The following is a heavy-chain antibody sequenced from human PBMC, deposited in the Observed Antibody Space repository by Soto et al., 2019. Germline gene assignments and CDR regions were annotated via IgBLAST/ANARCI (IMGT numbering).Heavy chain of an antibody. CDR2: IVSDGSAK. V-gene: IGHV3-30*02. Sequence: PVGSVRLSCAVSGFPFSTYGFHWVRQPPGNGLEWVAFIVSDGSAKYHADSVEGRFTISRDSSKDTLYLQMNSLRAEDTAVYYCARDDAFGNENGFDIWGQGTMVTVSS. D-gene: IGHD1-1*01. CDR3: ARDDAFGNENGFDI. CDR1: GFPFSTYG. J-gene: IGHJ3*02.